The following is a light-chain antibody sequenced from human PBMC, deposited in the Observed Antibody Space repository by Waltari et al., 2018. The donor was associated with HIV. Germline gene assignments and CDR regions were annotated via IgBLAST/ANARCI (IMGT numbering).Light chain of an antibody. Sequence: QSVLTQPPSASGTPGQRVTISCSGSRSNIGNNDVYWFQQLPGTAPQLLIYRNNQRPSGVPDRFTGSKSGTSVSLAISGLRSEDEADYYCDAWDDSLSGRVFGGGTKLTVL. CDR1: RSNIGNND. CDR2: RNN. J-gene: IGLJ3*02. CDR3: DAWDDSLSGRV. V-gene: IGLV1-47*01.